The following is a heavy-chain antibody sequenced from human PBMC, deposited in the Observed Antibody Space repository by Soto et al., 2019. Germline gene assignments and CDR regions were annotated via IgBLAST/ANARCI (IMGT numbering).Heavy chain of an antibody. CDR1: GGTFNNYG. J-gene: IGHJ4*02. Sequence: QVQLVQSGAEVKKPGSSVKVSCKASGGTFNNYGMGWVRQSPGQGLEWMGGIIPMIGRTNYAQKFQGRLTLTADESRSTAYMELRSLRYDDTAVYYCASWDYDVLTGYSYDDWGQGTLVTVSS. V-gene: IGHV1-69*01. CDR2: IIPMIGRT. D-gene: IGHD3-9*01. CDR3: ASWDYDVLTGYSYDD.